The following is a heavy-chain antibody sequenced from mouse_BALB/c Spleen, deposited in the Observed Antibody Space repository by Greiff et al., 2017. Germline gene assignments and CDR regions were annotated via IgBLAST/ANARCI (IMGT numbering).Heavy chain of an antibody. J-gene: IGHJ4*01. CDR2: ISSGGSYT. CDR1: GFTFSSYT. CDR3: TRGDEDAMDG. Sequence: EVKVVESGGGLVKPGGSLKLSCAASGFTFSSYTMSWVRQTPEKRLEWVATISSGGSYTYYPDSVKGRFTISRDNAKNTLYLQMSSLKSEATAMYYCTRGDEDAMDGWGQGTSVTVSS. V-gene: IGHV5-6-4*01.